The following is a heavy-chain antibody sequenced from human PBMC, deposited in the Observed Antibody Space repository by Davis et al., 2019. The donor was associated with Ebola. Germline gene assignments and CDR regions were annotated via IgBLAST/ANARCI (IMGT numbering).Heavy chain of an antibody. CDR2: IYHSGST. CDR1: GGSISSSNW. Sequence: PGGSLRLSCAVSGGSISSSNWWSWVRQPPGKGLGWIGEIYHSGSTNYNPSLKSRVTISVDKSKNQFSLKLSSVTAADTAVYYCARVIRMTTLDYWGQGTLVTVSS. D-gene: IGHD4-11*01. V-gene: IGHV4-4*02. J-gene: IGHJ4*02. CDR3: ARVIRMTTLDY.